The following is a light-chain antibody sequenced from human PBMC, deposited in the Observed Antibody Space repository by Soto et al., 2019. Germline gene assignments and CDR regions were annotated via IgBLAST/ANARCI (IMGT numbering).Light chain of an antibody. Sequence: EIVLTQSPGTLSLSPGERATLSCRASQSVSSSYLAWYQQKPGQAPRLLIYGASSRATGIPDRFSGSGSGTDFTLTVSRLEPEDFAVYSCQQYVSSPWTFGQGTKVEIK. CDR1: QSVSSSY. J-gene: IGKJ1*01. V-gene: IGKV3-20*01. CDR2: GAS. CDR3: QQYVSSPWT.